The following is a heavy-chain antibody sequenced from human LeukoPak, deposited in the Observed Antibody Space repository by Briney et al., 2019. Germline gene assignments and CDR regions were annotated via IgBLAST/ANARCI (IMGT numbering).Heavy chain of an antibody. V-gene: IGHV1-3*01. CDR2: INAGNGNT. Sequence: ASVKVSCKASGYTFTSYAMHWVRQAPGQRLEWMGWINAGNGNTKYSQKFQGRVTITRDTSASTAYMELSSLRSEDMAVYYCARRDSSGWYVFDYWGQGTLVTVSS. CDR1: GYTFTSYA. D-gene: IGHD6-19*01. CDR3: ARRDSSGWYVFDY. J-gene: IGHJ4*02.